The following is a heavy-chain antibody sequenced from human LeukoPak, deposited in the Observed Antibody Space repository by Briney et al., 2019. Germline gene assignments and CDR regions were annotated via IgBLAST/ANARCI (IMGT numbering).Heavy chain of an antibody. J-gene: IGHJ3*02. D-gene: IGHD3-3*01. CDR1: GGSISSGSYY. CDR2: LYTSGST. Sequence: SETLSLTCTVFGGSISSGSYYWSWIRQPAGKGLEWIGRLYTSGSTNDNPSLKSRVTISVDTSKNQFSLKLSSVTAADTAVYYCARHQTAYDFWSGYLGRGGGSDAFDIWGQGTMVTVSS. V-gene: IGHV4-61*02. CDR3: ARHQTAYDFWSGYLGRGGGSDAFDI.